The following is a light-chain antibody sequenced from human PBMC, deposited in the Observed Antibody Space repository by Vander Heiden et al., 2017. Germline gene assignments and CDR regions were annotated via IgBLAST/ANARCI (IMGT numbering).Light chain of an antibody. CDR1: QGISSY. V-gene: IGKV1-9*01. CDR2: AAS. J-gene: IGKJ5*01. Sequence: DKHLTPPPSFLSASVGDRVTITCRASQGISSYLAWYQQKPGKDPKRLINAASTLQTGVPSRFSGSGSGTEFTLTISSLQPEDFATDYCQQLNSYLIPFGQGTRLEIK. CDR3: QQLNSYLIP.